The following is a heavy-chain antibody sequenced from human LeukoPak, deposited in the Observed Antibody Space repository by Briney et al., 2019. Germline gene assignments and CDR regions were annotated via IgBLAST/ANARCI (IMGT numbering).Heavy chain of an antibody. J-gene: IGHJ6*04. CDR2: ISAYNGNT. Sequence: ASVKVSCKASGYTFTSCGISWVRQAPGQGLEWMGWISAYNGNTNYAQKLQGRVTMTTDTSTSTAYMELRSLRSDDTAVYYCARVVTIFWGPFAEKQAGYYYYGMDVWGKGTTVTVSS. CDR1: GYTFTSCG. CDR3: ARVVTIFWGPFAEKQAGYYYYGMDV. D-gene: IGHD3-9*01. V-gene: IGHV1-18*01.